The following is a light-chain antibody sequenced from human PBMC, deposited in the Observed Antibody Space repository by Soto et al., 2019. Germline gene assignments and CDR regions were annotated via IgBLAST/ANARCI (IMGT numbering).Light chain of an antibody. CDR3: QQYNNWPIT. CDR1: QSVSSSY. J-gene: IGKJ5*01. CDR2: GAS. V-gene: IGKV3-15*01. Sequence: EIVITQSPATLSVSPGERATLSCRASQSVSSSYLAWYQQKPGQAPRLLIYGASTRATGIPARFSGSGSGTEFTLTISSLQSEDFAVYFCQQYNNWPITFGQGTRLEIK.